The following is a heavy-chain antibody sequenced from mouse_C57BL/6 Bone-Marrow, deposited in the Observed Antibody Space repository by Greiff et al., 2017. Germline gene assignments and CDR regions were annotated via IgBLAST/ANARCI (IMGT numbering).Heavy chain of an antibody. V-gene: IGHV14-1*01. CDR3: YSCLSYDMDY. Sequence: EVQLQQSGAELVRPGASVKLSCTASGFNINDYYMHWVKQRPEQGLEWIGRIDPEDGDTEYAPKFQGKAPLTADTSSHTAYLQLSSLTSEATAVSDGYSCLSYDMDYWGQGTSLTVSS. J-gene: IGHJ4*01. CDR2: IDPEDGDT. CDR1: GFNINDYY.